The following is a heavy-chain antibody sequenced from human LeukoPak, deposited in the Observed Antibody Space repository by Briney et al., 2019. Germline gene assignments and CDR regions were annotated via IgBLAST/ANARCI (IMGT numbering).Heavy chain of an antibody. V-gene: IGHV3-48*03. Sequence: GGSLRLSCAASGFTFSSYEMNWVRQAPGKGLEWVSYISSSGSTIYYADSVKGRFTISRDNAKNSLYLQKNSLRAEDTAVYYCARSGYSSGWSNYYYYGMDVWGQGTTVTVSS. CDR1: GFTFSSYE. CDR2: ISSSGSTI. D-gene: IGHD6-19*01. CDR3: ARSGYSSGWSNYYYYGMDV. J-gene: IGHJ6*02.